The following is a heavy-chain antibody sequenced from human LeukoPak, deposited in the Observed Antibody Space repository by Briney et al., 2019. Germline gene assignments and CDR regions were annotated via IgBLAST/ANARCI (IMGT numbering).Heavy chain of an antibody. CDR1: GFTFSSYG. CDR3: AKGAYDSSGYYYGFDY. CDR2: IWYDGSNK. J-gene: IGHJ4*02. V-gene: IGHV3-33*06. Sequence: GGSLRLSCAASGFTFSSYGMHWDRQAPGKGPEWVAVIWYDGSNKYYADSVKGRFTISRDNSKITLYLQMNSLRAEDTAVYYCAKGAYDSSGYYYGFDYWGQGTLVTVSS. D-gene: IGHD3-22*01.